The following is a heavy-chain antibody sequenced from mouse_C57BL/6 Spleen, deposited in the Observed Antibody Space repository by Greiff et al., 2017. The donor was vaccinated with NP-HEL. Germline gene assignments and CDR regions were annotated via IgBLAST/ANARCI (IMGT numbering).Heavy chain of an antibody. D-gene: IGHD4-1*01. CDR2: SRNKANDYTT. CDR1: GFTFSDFY. Sequence: EVQGVESGGGLVQSGRSLRLSCATSGFTFSDFYMEWVRQAPGKGLEWIAASRNKANDYTTEYSASVKGRFIVSRDTSQSILYLQMNALRAEDTAIYYCARDGLGRGLDYWGQGTTLTVSS. CDR3: ARDGLGRGLDY. J-gene: IGHJ2*01. V-gene: IGHV7-1*01.